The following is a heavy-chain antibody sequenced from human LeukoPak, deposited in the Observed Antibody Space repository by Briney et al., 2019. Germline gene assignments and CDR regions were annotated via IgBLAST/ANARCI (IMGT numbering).Heavy chain of an antibody. J-gene: IGHJ4*02. D-gene: IGHD3-9*01. V-gene: IGHV4-38-2*02. CDR3: ARRTTYFGWRPSESPSCFDY. CDR2: IYHSGST. CDR1: GYSISNGYY. Sequence: SETLSLTCTVSGYSISNGYYWGWIRQPPGKGLEWIGIIYHSGSTYYNPYLNSRVTISIDTSKNQFSLKLSSVTAADTAVYYRARRTTYFGWRPSESPSCFDYWGQGTLVTVSS.